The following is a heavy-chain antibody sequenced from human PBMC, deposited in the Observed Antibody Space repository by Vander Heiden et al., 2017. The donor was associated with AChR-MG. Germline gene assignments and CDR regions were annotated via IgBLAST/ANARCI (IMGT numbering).Heavy chain of an antibody. V-gene: IGHV3-33*01. CDR1: GFTFSSYG. D-gene: IGHD5-18*01. J-gene: IGHJ6*03. CDR2: IWYDGSNK. CDR3: ARDGRGYSYGTYYYYMDV. Sequence: QVQLVESGGGVVQPGRSLRLSCAASGFTFSSYGMHWVRQAPGKGLEWVAVIWYDGSNKYYADSVKGRFTISRDNSKNTLYLQMNSLRAEDTAVYYCARDGRGYSYGTYYYYMDVWGKGTTVTVSS.